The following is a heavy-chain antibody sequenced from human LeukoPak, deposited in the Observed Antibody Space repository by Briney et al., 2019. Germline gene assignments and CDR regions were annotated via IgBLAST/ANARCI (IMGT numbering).Heavy chain of an antibody. CDR2: INHSGST. CDR1: GGSFSGYY. D-gene: IGHD3-3*01. V-gene: IGHV4-34*01. Sequence: SETLSLTCAVYGGSFSGYYWSWIRQPPGKGLEWIGEINHSGSTNYNPSLKSRVTISVDTSKNQFFLKLSSVTAADTAVYYCARYPVRITIFDWFDPWGQGTLVTVSS. CDR3: ARYPVRITIFDWFDP. J-gene: IGHJ5*02.